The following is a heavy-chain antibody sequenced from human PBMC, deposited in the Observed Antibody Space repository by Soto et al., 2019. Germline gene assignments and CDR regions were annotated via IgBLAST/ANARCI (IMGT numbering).Heavy chain of an antibody. CDR1: GLTVSGSY. Sequence: GGSLRLSCAASGLTVSGSYMTWVRQAPGMGLQWVSVIYSDGSTYYADSVKGRFSISRDIAKNMLYLQMNSLRAEDTAVYYCAKGKVHIAARGWFDPWGQGTLVTVSS. J-gene: IGHJ5*02. V-gene: IGHV3-53*01. CDR3: AKGKVHIAARGWFDP. D-gene: IGHD6-6*01. CDR2: IYSDGST.